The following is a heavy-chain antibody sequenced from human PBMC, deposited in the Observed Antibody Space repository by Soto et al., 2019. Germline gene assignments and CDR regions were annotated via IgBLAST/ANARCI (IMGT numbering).Heavy chain of an antibody. V-gene: IGHV1-69*13. CDR1: GGTFTRYA. CDR3: ARASSPYCSRTSCRRARWLRPFDY. J-gene: IGHJ4*02. CDR2: IIPIFGTA. D-gene: IGHD2-2*01. Sequence: SVKVACKASGGTFTRYAISWVRQAPGQGLEWMGGIIPIFGTANYAQKFQGRVTITADESTSTAYMELSSLRSEDTAVYYCARASSPYCSRTSCRRARWLRPFDYSGQGTLVAVPS.